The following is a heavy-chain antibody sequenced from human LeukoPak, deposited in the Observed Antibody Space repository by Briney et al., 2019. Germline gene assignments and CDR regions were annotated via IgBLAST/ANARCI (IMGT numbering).Heavy chain of an antibody. CDR1: GGSISTYY. CDR3: ASHGSSGHDPLT. J-gene: IGHJ4*02. CDR2: IYYTGSI. V-gene: IGHV4-59*08. D-gene: IGHD5-12*01. Sequence: SETLSLTCAVSGGSISTYYWNWIRRPPGRGLEWIGYIYYTGSISYNPSLKSRVTIPLDTSKSQFSLRLTSVTAADTAVYYCASHGSSGHDPLTWGQGTLVTVSS.